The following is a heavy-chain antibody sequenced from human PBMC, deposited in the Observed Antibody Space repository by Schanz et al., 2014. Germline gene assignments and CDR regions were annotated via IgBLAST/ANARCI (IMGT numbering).Heavy chain of an antibody. Sequence: QVQLVQSGAEVKKPGASVKVSCKASGYTFISYGIKWVRQAPGQGLEWMGWISAYNGQTDYAQKLQGRVTLTTDTSTSTAYMELRNLRSDDTAVYYCARAKRFGDMDVWGQGTTVTVSS. V-gene: IGHV1-18*01. CDR1: GYTFISYG. CDR2: ISAYNGQT. D-gene: IGHD3-10*01. J-gene: IGHJ6*02. CDR3: ARAKRFGDMDV.